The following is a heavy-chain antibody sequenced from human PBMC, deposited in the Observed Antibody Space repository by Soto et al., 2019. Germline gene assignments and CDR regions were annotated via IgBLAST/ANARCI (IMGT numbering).Heavy chain of an antibody. CDR3: VKLDTYVDSSGYPDY. V-gene: IGHV4-39*01. J-gene: IGHJ4*02. CDR2: IYYSGTT. CDR1: GGSISSSNFY. D-gene: IGHD3-22*01. Sequence: PWETLSLACSVSGGSISSSNFYWGWIRQPPGKGLEWIGSIYYSGTTYYNTSLKSRFTISVDTSKKQISLILSSVTAAYTALYYCVKLDTYVDSSGYPDYWAQGTLVTVS.